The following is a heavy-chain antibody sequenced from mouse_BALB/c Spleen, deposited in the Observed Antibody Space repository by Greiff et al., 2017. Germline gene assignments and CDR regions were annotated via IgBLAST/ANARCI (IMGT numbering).Heavy chain of an antibody. CDR3: VRGSYFDY. CDR2: IWTGGGT. V-gene: IGHV2-9-2*01. Sequence: QVQLQQSGPGLVAPSQSLSITCTVSGFSLTSYDISWIRQPPGKGLEWLGVIWTGGGTNYNSAFMSRLSISKDNSKSQVFLKMNRLQTDDTAIYYCVRGSYFDYWGQGTTLTVSS. CDR1: GFSLTSYD. J-gene: IGHJ2*01.